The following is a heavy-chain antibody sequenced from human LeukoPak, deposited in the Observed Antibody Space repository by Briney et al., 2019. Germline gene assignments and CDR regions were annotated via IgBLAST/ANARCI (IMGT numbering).Heavy chain of an antibody. CDR3: ARVRGMYINDAFDI. V-gene: IGHV4-34*01. Sequence: SETLSLTCAVYGGSFSGYYWSWIRQPPGKGLEWIGEINHSGSTNYNLSLKSRVTMSVDTSKNQFSLNLSSVTAADTAVYYCARVRGMYINDAFDIWGQGTMVTVSS. CDR1: GGSFSGYY. CDR2: INHSGST. D-gene: IGHD3-16*01. J-gene: IGHJ3*02.